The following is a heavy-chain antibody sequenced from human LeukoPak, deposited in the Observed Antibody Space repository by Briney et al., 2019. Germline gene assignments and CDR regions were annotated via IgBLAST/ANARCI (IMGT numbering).Heavy chain of an antibody. V-gene: IGHV3-7*01. CDR1: GVTLSGYW. CDR3: ARDATHCSGGTCYDAFDY. D-gene: IGHD2-15*01. CDR2: INRDGSQE. Sequence: GVSLRLSCAASGVTLSGYWMTWVRQAPGKGLEWVANINRDGSQENYVDSVQGRFTISRDNAKNSLYLQMNSLRVEDTASYYCARDATHCSGGTCYDAFDYWGQAILVTVSS. J-gene: IGHJ4*02.